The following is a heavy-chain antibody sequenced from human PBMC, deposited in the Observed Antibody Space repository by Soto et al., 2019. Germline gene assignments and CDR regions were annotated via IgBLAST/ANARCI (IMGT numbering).Heavy chain of an antibody. D-gene: IGHD6-6*01. Sequence: QVQLVQSGAEVKKPGASVKVSCKASGYTFTDFYMHWVRQAPGQGLEWMGWFNPNSGGTNYAQKFQGRVTMTRDTSNSTAYMELSRLRSDDTAVYYCARDSYSRTSGGGNWFDPWGQGTLVTVSS. CDR1: GYTFTDFY. CDR2: FNPNSGGT. CDR3: ARDSYSRTSGGGNWFDP. J-gene: IGHJ5*02. V-gene: IGHV1-2*02.